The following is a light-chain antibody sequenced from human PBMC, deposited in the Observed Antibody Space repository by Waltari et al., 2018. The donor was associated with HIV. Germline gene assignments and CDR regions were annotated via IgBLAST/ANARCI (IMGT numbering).Light chain of an antibody. J-gene: IGLJ1*01. V-gene: IGLV2-23*02. CDR2: AVT. CDR3: CSYAGTGTYV. Sequence: QSALTQPASVSGSPGQSITISCTATSSDVASYNLVSWYQQHPGKAPKVMIYAVTKRHSGVSTRFSGPKSDNTASLTISGLQAEDEADYYCCSYAGTGTYVFGTGTKVTVL. CDR1: SSDVASYNL.